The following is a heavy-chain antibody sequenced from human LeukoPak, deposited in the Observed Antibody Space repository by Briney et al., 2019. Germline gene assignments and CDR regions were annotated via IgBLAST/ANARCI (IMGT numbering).Heavy chain of an antibody. CDR2: ISYDGSNK. CDR1: GFTFSSYA. Sequence: PGRSLRLSCAASGFTFSSYAMHWVRQAPGKGLEWVAVISYDGSNKYYTDSVKGRFTISRDNSKNTLWLQMNSLRVEDTALYYCARARGGDNFDHWGQGTLVTVSS. V-gene: IGHV3-30-3*01. J-gene: IGHJ4*02. D-gene: IGHD2-21*02. CDR3: ARARGGDNFDH.